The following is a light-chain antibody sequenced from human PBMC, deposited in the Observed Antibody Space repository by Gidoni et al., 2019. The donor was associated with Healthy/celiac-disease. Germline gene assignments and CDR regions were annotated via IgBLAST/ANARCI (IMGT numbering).Light chain of an antibody. Sequence: QMTQSPSSLSASVGDRVTITCRASQSISSYLNWYQQKPGKAPKLLIYAASSLQSGVPSRFSGSGSGTDFTLTISSLQPEDFATYYCQQSYSTPPTFGQGTKLEIK. CDR2: AAS. J-gene: IGKJ2*01. V-gene: IGKV1-39*01. CDR3: QQSYSTPPT. CDR1: QSISSY.